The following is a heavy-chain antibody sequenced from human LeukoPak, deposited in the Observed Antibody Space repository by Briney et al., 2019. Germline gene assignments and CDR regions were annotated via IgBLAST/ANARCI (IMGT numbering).Heavy chain of an antibody. Sequence: ASVKVSCKVSGYTLTELSIHWVRQAPGKGLEWMGGFDPEESETIYAQKFQGRVTMTRDTSTSTVYMELSSLTSEDTAVYYCARNIDGGWFDPWGQGTLVTVSS. V-gene: IGHV1-24*01. CDR1: GYTLTELS. CDR3: ARNIDGGWFDP. D-gene: IGHD2/OR15-2a*01. J-gene: IGHJ5*02. CDR2: FDPEESET.